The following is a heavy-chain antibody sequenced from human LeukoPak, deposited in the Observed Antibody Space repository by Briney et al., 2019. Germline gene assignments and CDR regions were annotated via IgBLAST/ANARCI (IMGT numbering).Heavy chain of an antibody. CDR2: ISGSGGST. J-gene: IGHJ4*02. V-gene: IGHV3-23*01. Sequence: GGSLRLSCAASGFTFSSYAMSWVRQAPGKGLEWVSAISGSGGSTYYADSVKGRFTISRDNSKNTLYLQMNSLRAEDTAVYYCAKDQTVPHCEYYFDYWGQGTLVTVSS. CDR3: AKDQTVPHCEYYFDY. D-gene: IGHD2-21*01. CDR1: GFTFSSYA.